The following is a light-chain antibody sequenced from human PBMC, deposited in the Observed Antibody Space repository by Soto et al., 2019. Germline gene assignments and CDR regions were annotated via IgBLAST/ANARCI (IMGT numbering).Light chain of an antibody. J-gene: IGLJ3*02. CDR1: SSNIGNNH. CDR2: ENY. Sequence: QSVLTQPPSVSAAPGQTVTISCSGSSSNIGNNHVSWYQQVPGTAPKPLICENYKRPSGIPDRFSGSKSCTSATLGITGLQTGDEAYYYCGTWDSSLNAWVFGGGTKLTVL. CDR3: GTWDSSLNAWV. V-gene: IGLV1-51*02.